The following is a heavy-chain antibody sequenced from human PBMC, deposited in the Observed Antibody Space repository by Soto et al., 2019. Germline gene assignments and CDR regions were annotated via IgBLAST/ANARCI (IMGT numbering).Heavy chain of an antibody. CDR3: WGGGKLEPPGRGAFDI. D-gene: IGHD1-1*01. CDR1: GYTFTSYY. CDR2: INPSGGST. J-gene: IGHJ3*02. Sequence: ASVKVSCKASGYTFTSYYMHWVRQAPGQGLEWMGIINPSGGSTSYAQKFQGRVTMTRDTSTSTVYMELSSLRSEDTAVYYCWGGGKLEPPGRGAFDIWGQGTMVTVSS. V-gene: IGHV1-46*01.